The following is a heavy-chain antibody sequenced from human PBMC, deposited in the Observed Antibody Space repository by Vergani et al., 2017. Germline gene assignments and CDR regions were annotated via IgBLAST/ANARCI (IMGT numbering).Heavy chain of an antibody. CDR2: INHSGST. V-gene: IGHV4-34*01. J-gene: IGHJ6*03. Sequence: QVQLQQWGAGLLKPSETLSLTCAVYGGSFSGYYWSWIRQPPGKGLEWIGEINHSGSTNYNPSLKSRVTISVDTSKNQFSLKLSSVTAADTAVYYCARSNIEGGSSWTYYYYYYMDVWGKGTTVTVSS. CDR3: ARSNIEGGSSWTYYYYYYMDV. CDR1: GGSFSGYY. D-gene: IGHD6-13*01.